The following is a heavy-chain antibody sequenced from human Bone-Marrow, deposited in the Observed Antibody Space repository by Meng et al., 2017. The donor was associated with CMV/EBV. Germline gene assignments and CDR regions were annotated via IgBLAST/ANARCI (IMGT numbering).Heavy chain of an antibody. D-gene: IGHD6-13*01. CDR1: GFTFSSYG. CDR3: AKISIKAAGGD. Sequence: GGSLRLSCAASGFTFSSYGMHWVRQAPGKGLEWVAFIRNDGSNKYYIDSVKGRFTISRDNSKNTLYLQMNSLRAEDTAVYYCAKISIKAAGGDWGQGTLVTVSS. J-gene: IGHJ4*02. V-gene: IGHV3-30*02. CDR2: IRNDGSNK.